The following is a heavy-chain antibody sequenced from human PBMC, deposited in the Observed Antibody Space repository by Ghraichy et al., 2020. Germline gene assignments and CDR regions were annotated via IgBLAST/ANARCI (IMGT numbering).Heavy chain of an antibody. CDR2: ISSSGSNM. J-gene: IGHJ4*02. Sequence: GGSLRLSCAGSGFTFSSYSMNWVRQAPGKGLDWVSYISSSGSNMYYADSVKGRFTISRDNAKNSLYLQMNSLRDEDTAVYYCVRKGWYWGQGTQVTVSS. V-gene: IGHV3-48*02. D-gene: IGHD2-15*01. CDR3: VRKGWY. CDR1: GFTFSSYS.